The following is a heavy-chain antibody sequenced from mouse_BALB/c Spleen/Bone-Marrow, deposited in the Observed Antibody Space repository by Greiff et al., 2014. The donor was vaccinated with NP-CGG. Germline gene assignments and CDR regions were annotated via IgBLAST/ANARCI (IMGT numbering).Heavy chain of an antibody. D-gene: IGHD3-1*01. CDR1: GYAFTSYN. Sequence: EVKLQESGPELVKPGASVKVSCKASGYAFTSYNMYWVKQSHGKSLEWMGYIDPYSGGTNYNQKFKGKATLTVDKSSSTAYMHLNSLTSEDSAVYYGARNLGYGYFDYWGQGTTLTVSS. CDR3: ARNLGYGYFDY. CDR2: IDPYSGGT. V-gene: IGHV1S135*01. J-gene: IGHJ2*01.